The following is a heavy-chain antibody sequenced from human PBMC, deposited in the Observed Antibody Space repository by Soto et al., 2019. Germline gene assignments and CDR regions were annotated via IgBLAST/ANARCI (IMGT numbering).Heavy chain of an antibody. J-gene: IGHJ6*02. CDR1: GYTFTSYD. V-gene: IGHV1-8*01. Sequence: QVQLVQSGAEVKKPGASVKVSCKASGYTFTSYDINWVRQATGQGLEWMGWMNPNSGNTGYAQKFQGRVTMTRNTSISIAFVELSSLRSEGTAVYYWARFPLLGFGVYGYYDYGMGVWGQGATVTVSS. CDR2: MNPNSGNT. CDR3: ARFPLLGFGVYGYYDYGMGV. D-gene: IGHD4-17*01.